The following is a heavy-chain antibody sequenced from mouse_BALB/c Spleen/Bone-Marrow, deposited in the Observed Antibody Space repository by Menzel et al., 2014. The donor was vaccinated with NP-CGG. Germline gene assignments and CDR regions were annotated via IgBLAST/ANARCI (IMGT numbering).Heavy chain of an antibody. D-gene: IGHD4-1*01. CDR2: IDPANGNT. Sequence: EALLQQSGAELVKPGASVKLSCTASGFNIKDTYMHWVKQRPEQGLEWIGRIDPANGNTKYDPKFQGKATITADTSSNTAYLQLSSLTSEDTAVYYCARWEYYAMDYWGQGTSVTVSS. V-gene: IGHV14-3*02. CDR3: ARWEYYAMDY. CDR1: GFNIKDTY. J-gene: IGHJ4*01.